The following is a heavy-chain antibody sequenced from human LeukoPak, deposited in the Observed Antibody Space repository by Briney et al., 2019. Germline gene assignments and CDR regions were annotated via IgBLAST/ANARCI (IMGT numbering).Heavy chain of an antibody. D-gene: IGHD3-10*01. J-gene: IGHJ3*02. CDR1: GFTVSSSY. CDR3: AKAPDRSGSYYGGFDI. CDR2: IYSGGST. Sequence: GGSLRLSCAASGFTVSSSYMNCVRQAPGKGLEWVSVIYSGGSTYYADSVKGRFTISRDNSKNTLYLQMNSLRAEDTAVYYCAKAPDRSGSYYGGFDIWGQGTMVTVSS. V-gene: IGHV3-53*01.